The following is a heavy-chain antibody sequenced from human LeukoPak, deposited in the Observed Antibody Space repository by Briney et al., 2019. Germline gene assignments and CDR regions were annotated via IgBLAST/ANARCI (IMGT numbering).Heavy chain of an antibody. Sequence: RTSETLSLTCAVYGGSFSGYYWSWIRQPPGKGLEWIGEINHSGSTNYNPSLKSRVTISVDTSKNQFSLKLSSVTAADTAVYYCARGLTYYYDSKAHTMAYWGQGTLVTVSS. J-gene: IGHJ4*02. CDR2: INHSGST. V-gene: IGHV4-34*01. D-gene: IGHD3-22*01. CDR1: GGSFSGYY. CDR3: ARGLTYYYDSKAHTMAY.